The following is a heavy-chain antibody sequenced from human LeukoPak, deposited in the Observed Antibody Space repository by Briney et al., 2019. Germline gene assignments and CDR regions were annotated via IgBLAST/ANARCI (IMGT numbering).Heavy chain of an antibody. Sequence: ASVKVSCKASGYSFNSYYLHWLRQAPGQAFEWMGWINPHTGGTNYIHKFQGRVTMTRDTSISAAYMELSSLRSGDTAIYYCARGPRYISGRYAESFSIDYWGQGTLVTVSS. CDR2: INPHTGGT. CDR3: ARGPRYISGRYAESFSIDY. D-gene: IGHD6-19*01. J-gene: IGHJ4*02. V-gene: IGHV1-2*02. CDR1: GYSFNSYY.